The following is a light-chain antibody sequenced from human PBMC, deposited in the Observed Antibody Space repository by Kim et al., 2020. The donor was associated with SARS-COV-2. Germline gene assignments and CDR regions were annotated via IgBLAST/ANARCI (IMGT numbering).Light chain of an antibody. Sequence: APGKTARITCGGNNIGSKSVHWYQQKPGQAPVLVIYYDSDRPSGIPERFSGSNAGNTATLTISRVEAGDEADYYCQVWDSSSDHRVFGGGTQMIVL. J-gene: IGLJ3*02. CDR2: YDS. CDR1: NIGSKS. V-gene: IGLV3-21*04. CDR3: QVWDSSSDHRV.